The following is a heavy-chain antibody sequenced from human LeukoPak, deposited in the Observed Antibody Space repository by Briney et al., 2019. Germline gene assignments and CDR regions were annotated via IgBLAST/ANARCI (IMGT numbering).Heavy chain of an antibody. CDR2: INPNSGGT. CDR1: GYTFTGYY. CDR3: ARVHGAGNWKFDY. V-gene: IGHV1-2*02. Sequence: ASVKVSCKASGYTFTGYYMHWVRQAPGQGLEWMGWINPNSGGTNYAQKFQGRVTMTRDTSISTAYMELSRLRSDDTAVYYCARVHGAGNWKFDYWGQGTLVTVSS. J-gene: IGHJ4*02. D-gene: IGHD1-1*01.